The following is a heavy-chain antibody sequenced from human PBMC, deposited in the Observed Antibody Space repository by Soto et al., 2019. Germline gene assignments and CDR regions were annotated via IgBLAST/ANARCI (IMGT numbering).Heavy chain of an antibody. CDR2: IGTAGDT. Sequence: EVQLVESGGGLVQPGGSLRLSCAASGFTFSSYDMHWVRQATGKGLEWVSAIGTAGDTYYPGSVKGRFTISRENAKNSLYLQMNSLRAGDTAVYYCARVAPYRSYYYYYGMDVWGQGTTVTVSS. CDR3: ARVAPYRSYYYYYGMDV. J-gene: IGHJ6*02. CDR1: GFTFSSYD. V-gene: IGHV3-13*01.